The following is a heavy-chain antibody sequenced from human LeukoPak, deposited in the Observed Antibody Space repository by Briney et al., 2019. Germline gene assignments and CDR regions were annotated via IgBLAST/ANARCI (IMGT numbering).Heavy chain of an antibody. CDR3: ARGEGYCSGGSCLLFDY. V-gene: IGHV1-18*01. Sequence: GASVKVSCKASGYTFTSYGISWVRQAPGQGLEWMGWTSAYNGNTNYAQKLQGRVTMTTDTSTSTAYMELRSLRSDDTAVYYCARGEGYCSGGSCLLFDYWGQGTLVTVSS. D-gene: IGHD2-15*01. J-gene: IGHJ4*02. CDR2: TSAYNGNT. CDR1: GYTFTSYG.